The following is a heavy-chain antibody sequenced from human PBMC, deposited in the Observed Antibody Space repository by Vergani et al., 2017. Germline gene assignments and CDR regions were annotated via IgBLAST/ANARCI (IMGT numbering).Heavy chain of an antibody. V-gene: IGHV3-48*03. D-gene: IGHD2-15*01. CDR2: ISSSGCTI. Sequence: EVQLVESGGGLVQPGGSLRLSCAASGFTFSSYEMNWVRQAPGKGLEWVSYISSSGCTIYYADSVKGRFTISRDNAKNSLYLQMNSLRAEDTAVYYCARGYCSGGSCHDAFDIWGQGTMVTVSS. CDR1: GFTFSSYE. J-gene: IGHJ3*02. CDR3: ARGYCSGGSCHDAFDI.